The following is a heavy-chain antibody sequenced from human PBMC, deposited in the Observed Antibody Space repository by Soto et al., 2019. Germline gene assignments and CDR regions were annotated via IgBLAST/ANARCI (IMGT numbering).Heavy chain of an antibody. D-gene: IGHD2-2*01. CDR2: IYYSGST. CDR1: GVSISSGDYY. J-gene: IGHJ4*02. CDR3: ARVLAMYQLPRYYFDY. Sequence: PSETLSLTCTVSGVSISSGDYYWSWIRQPPGKGLEWIGYIYYSGSTYYNPSLKSRVTISVDTSKNQFSLKLSSVTAADTAVYYCARVLAMYQLPRYYFDYWGQGTLVTVAS. V-gene: IGHV4-30-4*01.